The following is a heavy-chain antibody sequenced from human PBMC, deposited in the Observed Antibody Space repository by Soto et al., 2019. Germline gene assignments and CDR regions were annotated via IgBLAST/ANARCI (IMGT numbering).Heavy chain of an antibody. CDR1: GYTFTSYG. V-gene: IGHV1-18*01. J-gene: IGHJ6*02. Sequence: ASVKVSCKASGYTFTSYGISWVRQAPGQGLEWMGWISAYNGNTNYAQKLQGRVTMTTDTSTSTAYMELRSLRSEDTAVYYCARDEGTRYYGMDVWGQGTTVTVSS. CDR2: ISAYNGNT. CDR3: ARDEGTRYYGMDV.